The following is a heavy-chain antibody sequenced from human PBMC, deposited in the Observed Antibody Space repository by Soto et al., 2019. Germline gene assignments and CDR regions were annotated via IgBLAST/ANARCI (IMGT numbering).Heavy chain of an antibody. CDR3: ARLYRGGSSWYINYYYGMDV. CDR2: ISAYNGNT. CDR1: GYTFTSYG. J-gene: IGHJ6*02. Sequence: ASVKVSCKASGYTFTSYGISWVRQAPGQGLEWMGWISAYNGNTNYAQKLQGRVTMTTDTSTSTAYMELRSLRSDDTAVYYCARLYRGGSSWYINYYYGMDVWGQGTRVTVSS. V-gene: IGHV1-18*01. D-gene: IGHD6-13*01.